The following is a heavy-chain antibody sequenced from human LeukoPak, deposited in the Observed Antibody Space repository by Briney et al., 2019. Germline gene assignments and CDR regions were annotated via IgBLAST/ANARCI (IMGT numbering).Heavy chain of an antibody. CDR3: ARDRVQGSSPVRLFDY. CDR2: INPNSGGT. D-gene: IGHD6-13*01. Sequence: ASVKVSCKASGYTFTGYYMHWVRQAPGQGLEWMGWINPNSGGTNYAQKFQGRVTMTRDTSISTAYMELSRLRSDDTAVYYCARDRVQGSSPVRLFDYWGQGTLVTVSS. J-gene: IGHJ4*02. CDR1: GYTFTGYY. V-gene: IGHV1-2*02.